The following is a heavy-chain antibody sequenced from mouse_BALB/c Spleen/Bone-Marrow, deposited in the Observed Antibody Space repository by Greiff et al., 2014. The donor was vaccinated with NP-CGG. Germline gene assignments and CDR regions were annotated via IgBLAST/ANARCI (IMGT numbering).Heavy chain of an antibody. J-gene: IGHJ2*01. D-gene: IGHD4-1*01. Sequence: QVQLQQPGAELVKPGASVKLSCKASGYTFTSYYMYWVKQRPGQGLEWIGEINPSNGGTNFNEKFKSRATLTVDKSSSTAYMQLSSLTAEDAAVYYGTRGRTWDFDYWGQGTTLTVSS. CDR3: TRGRTWDFDY. CDR1: GYTFTSYY. V-gene: IGHV1S81*02. CDR2: INPSNGGT.